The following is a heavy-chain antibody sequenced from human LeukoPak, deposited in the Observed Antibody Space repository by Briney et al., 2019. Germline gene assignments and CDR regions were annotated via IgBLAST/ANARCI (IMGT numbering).Heavy chain of an antibody. J-gene: IGHJ6*03. CDR3: ARDQPYMDV. CDR1: GYSISSGYY. CDR2: IYRSGST. Sequence: SETLSLTCIVSGYSISSGYYWVWIRQPPGKGLEWIGSIYRSGSTLYNPSLKSRVTISVDTSKNKFSLKLSSVTAADTAMYYCARDQPYMDVWGEGTTVTVSS. V-gene: IGHV4-38-2*02.